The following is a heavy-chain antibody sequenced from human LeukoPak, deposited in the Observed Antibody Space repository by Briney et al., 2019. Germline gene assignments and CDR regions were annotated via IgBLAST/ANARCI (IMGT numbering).Heavy chain of an antibody. CDR2: IYYSGST. J-gene: IGHJ3*02. V-gene: IGHV4-39*01. CDR1: GGSISSSSYY. Sequence: SETPSLTCTVSGGSISSSSYYWGWIRQPPGKGLEWIGSIYYSGSTYYNPSLKSRVTISVDTSKNQFSLKLSSVTAADTAVYYCARNHIVVVTAIPGAFDIWGQGTMVTVSS. D-gene: IGHD2-21*02. CDR3: ARNHIVVVTAIPGAFDI.